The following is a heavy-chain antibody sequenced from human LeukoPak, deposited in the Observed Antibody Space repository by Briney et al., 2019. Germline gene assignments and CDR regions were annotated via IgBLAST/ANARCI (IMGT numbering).Heavy chain of an antibody. CDR1: GYTFTSYY. CDR2: INPSGGST. V-gene: IGHV1-46*01. Sequence: ASVKVSCKASGYTFTSYYMHWVRQAPGQGLEWMGIINPSGGSTSYAQKFQGRVTMTRDTSTSTVYMELSSLRSEDTAVYYCARQAVAGTGVVYYYYMDVWGKGTTVTISS. J-gene: IGHJ6*03. CDR3: ARQAVAGTGVVYYYYMDV. D-gene: IGHD6-19*01.